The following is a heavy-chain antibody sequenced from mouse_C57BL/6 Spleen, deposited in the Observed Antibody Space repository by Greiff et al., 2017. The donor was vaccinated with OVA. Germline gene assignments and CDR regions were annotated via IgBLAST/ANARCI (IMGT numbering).Heavy chain of an antibody. V-gene: IGHV1-50*01. J-gene: IGHJ2*01. CDR3: ASWDYCSSYGFDY. CDR2: IDPSDSYT. D-gene: IGHD1-1*01. CDR1: GYTFTSYW. Sequence: QVQLQQPGAELVKPGASVKLSCKASGYTFTSYWMQWVKQRPGQGLEWIGEIDPSDSYTNYNQKFKGKATLTVDTSSSTAYMQLSSLSSEDSAVYYCASWDYCSSYGFDYWGQGTTLTVSS.